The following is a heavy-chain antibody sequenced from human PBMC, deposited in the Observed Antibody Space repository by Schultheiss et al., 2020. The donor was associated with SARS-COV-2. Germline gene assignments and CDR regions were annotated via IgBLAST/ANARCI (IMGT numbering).Heavy chain of an antibody. D-gene: IGHD6-19*01. CDR1: GGSVSSGSYY. V-gene: IGHV4-61*01. Sequence: SETLSLTCTVSGGSVSSGSYYWSWIRQPPGKGLEWIGYIYYSGSTNYNPSLKSRVTISVDTSKNQFSLKLSSVTAADTAVYYCARAVAGDFDYWGQGTLVTVSS. J-gene: IGHJ4*02. CDR2: IYYSGST. CDR3: ARAVAGDFDY.